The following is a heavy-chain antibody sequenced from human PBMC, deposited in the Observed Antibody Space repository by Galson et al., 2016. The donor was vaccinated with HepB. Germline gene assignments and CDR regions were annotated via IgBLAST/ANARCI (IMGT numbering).Heavy chain of an antibody. D-gene: IGHD4-17*01. CDR2: ISISSSYT. CDR3: ATYVTTSYYFDY. CDR1: GFTFSDYY. J-gene: IGHJ4*02. V-gene: IGHV3-11*06. Sequence: SLRLSCAASGFTFSDYYMSWIRQAPGKGLEWVPYISISSSYTNYADSVKGRFTISRDNAENSLYLQMNSLRAEDTAVYYCATYVTTSYYFDYWGQGTLVTVSS.